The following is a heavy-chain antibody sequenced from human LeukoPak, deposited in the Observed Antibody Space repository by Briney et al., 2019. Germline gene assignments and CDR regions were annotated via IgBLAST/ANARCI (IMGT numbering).Heavy chain of an antibody. Sequence: ASVKVSCKASGYTFTSYYMHWVRQAPGQGLEWMGIINPSGGSTSYAQKFQGRVTMTRDMSTSTVYMELSSLRSEDTAVYYCARDGRGYYDSSGYRKINWFDPWGQGTLVTVST. CDR3: ARDGRGYYDSSGYRKINWFDP. J-gene: IGHJ5*02. V-gene: IGHV1-46*01. CDR1: GYTFTSYY. CDR2: INPSGGST. D-gene: IGHD3-22*01.